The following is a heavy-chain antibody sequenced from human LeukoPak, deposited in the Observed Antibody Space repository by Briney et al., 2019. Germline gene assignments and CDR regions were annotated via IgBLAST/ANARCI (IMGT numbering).Heavy chain of an antibody. CDR3: ARVRAAREYYYYYYMDV. D-gene: IGHD6-6*01. Sequence: SETLSLTCTVSGGSISSSSYYWGWIRQPPGKGLEWIGSIYYSGSTYYNPSLKSRVTISVDTSKNQFSLKLSSVTAADTAVYYCARVRAAREYYYYYYMDVWGKGTTVTVSS. CDR2: IYYSGST. J-gene: IGHJ6*03. CDR1: GGSISSSSYY. V-gene: IGHV4-39*07.